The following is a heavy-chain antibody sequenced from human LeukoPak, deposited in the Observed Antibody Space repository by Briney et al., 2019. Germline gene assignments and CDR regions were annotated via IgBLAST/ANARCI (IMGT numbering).Heavy chain of an antibody. CDR2: ISAYNGNT. Sequence: GASVKVSCKASGYTFTDFGVSWVRQAPGQGLEWMGWISAYNGNTNYVQRFQGRVTMTTDISTSTAYMELRSLRSDDTAVFYCVRDLGVDSSMIFFDDWGQGTRVTVSS. CDR1: GYTFTDFG. J-gene: IGHJ4*02. D-gene: IGHD3/OR15-3a*01. V-gene: IGHV1-18*01. CDR3: VRDLGVDSSMIFFDD.